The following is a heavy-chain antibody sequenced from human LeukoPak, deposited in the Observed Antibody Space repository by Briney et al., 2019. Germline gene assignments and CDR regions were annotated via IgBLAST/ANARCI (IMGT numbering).Heavy chain of an antibody. D-gene: IGHD6-19*01. Sequence: SETLSLTCTVSGGSISSCYWSWIRQPPGKGLEWIGYIYYSGSTNYNPSLKSRVTISVDTSKNQFSLKLSSVTAADTAVYYCARGGPQWLDYMDVWGKGTTVTVSS. CDR1: GGSISSCY. J-gene: IGHJ6*03. CDR3: ARGGPQWLDYMDV. V-gene: IGHV4-59*01. CDR2: IYYSGST.